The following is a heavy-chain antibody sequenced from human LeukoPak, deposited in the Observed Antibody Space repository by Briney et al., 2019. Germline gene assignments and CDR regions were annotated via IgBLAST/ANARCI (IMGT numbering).Heavy chain of an antibody. Sequence: SETLSLTCTVSGGSISSSSYYWGWIRQPPGKGLEGIGSIYYSGSTYYNPSLKSRVTISVDASMTQFSLKLSSVTAADTAVYYCASERWSRRSYFDYWGQGTLVTVSS. D-gene: IGHD5-24*01. V-gene: IGHV4-39*07. CDR2: IYYSGST. CDR3: ASERWSRRSYFDY. J-gene: IGHJ4*02. CDR1: GGSISSSSYY.